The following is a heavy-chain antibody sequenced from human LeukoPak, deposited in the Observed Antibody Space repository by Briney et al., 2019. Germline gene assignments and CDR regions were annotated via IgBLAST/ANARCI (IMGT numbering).Heavy chain of an antibody. Sequence: GGSLRLSCAASGFTFSSYWMHWVRQAPGKGLEWVAFIRYDGSNKYYADSVKGRFTISRDNSKNTLYLQMNSLRAEDTAVYYCAKDLRIERWSDAFDIWGQGTMVTVSS. D-gene: IGHD2-15*01. CDR1: GFTFSSYW. V-gene: IGHV3-30*02. J-gene: IGHJ3*02. CDR3: AKDLRIERWSDAFDI. CDR2: IRYDGSNK.